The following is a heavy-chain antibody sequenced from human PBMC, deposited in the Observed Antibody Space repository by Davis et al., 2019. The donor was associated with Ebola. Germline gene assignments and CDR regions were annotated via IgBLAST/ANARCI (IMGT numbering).Heavy chain of an antibody. CDR3: AKTRGYRLYYFEY. CDR2: ISGNGYGT. V-gene: IGHV3-43*02. J-gene: IGHJ4*02. CDR1: EFIFSNYA. D-gene: IGHD5-18*01. Sequence: GGSLRLSCAASEFIFSNYAMNWVRQAPGKALEWVSLISGNGYGTEYGDSVKGRFTISRDNSKNFLYLQVNDLRPEDTALYFCAKTRGYRLYYFEYWGQGTLVTVSS.